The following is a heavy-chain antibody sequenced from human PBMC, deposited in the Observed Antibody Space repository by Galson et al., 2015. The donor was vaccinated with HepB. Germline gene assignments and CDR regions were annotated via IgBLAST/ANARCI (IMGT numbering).Heavy chain of an antibody. D-gene: IGHD1-1*01. CDR3: AKDRRPRTKGPFDI. J-gene: IGHJ3*02. CDR1: GFTFDDYA. V-gene: IGHV3-9*01. Sequence: SLRLSCAASGFTFDDYAMHWVRQAPGKGLEWVSGISWNSGSIGYADSVKGRFTISRDNAKNSLYLQMNSLRAEDTALYYCAKDRRPRTKGPFDIWGQGTMVTVSS. CDR2: ISWNSGSI.